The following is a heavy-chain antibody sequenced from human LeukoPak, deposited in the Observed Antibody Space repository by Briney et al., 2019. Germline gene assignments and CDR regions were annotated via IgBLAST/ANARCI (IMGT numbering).Heavy chain of an antibody. CDR1: GFIFNNYA. V-gene: IGHV3-74*01. Sequence: GGSLRLSCAGSGFIFNNYAMHWVRQAPGKGLVWVSRIASDGSSTTYADSVKGRFSISRDNAKNTLYLQMNSLRVEDTAVYYCARGRPHGNDYWGQGTLVTVSS. CDR2: IASDGSST. J-gene: IGHJ4*02. CDR3: ARGRPHGNDY. D-gene: IGHD4-23*01.